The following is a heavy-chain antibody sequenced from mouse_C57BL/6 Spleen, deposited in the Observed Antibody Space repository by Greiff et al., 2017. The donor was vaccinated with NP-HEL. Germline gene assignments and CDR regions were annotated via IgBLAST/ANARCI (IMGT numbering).Heavy chain of an antibody. Sequence: QVQLQQSGAELARPGASVKLSCKAPGYTFTSHGTSWVKPRTGQGLEWNGELHPRSGNTHNNEKFTGKATLTADKSSSTAYMELRSLTSEDSAVYFCAPWGGGGYFVYWGQGTTLTVSS. V-gene: IGHV1-81*01. CDR3: APWGGGGYFVY. CDR2: LHPRSGNT. J-gene: IGHJ2*01. CDR1: GYTFTSHG. D-gene: IGHD1-1*02.